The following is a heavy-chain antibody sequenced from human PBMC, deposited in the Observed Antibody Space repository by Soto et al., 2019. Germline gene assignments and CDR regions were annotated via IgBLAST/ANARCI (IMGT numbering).Heavy chain of an antibody. D-gene: IGHD2-2*01. J-gene: IGHJ4*02. V-gene: IGHV1-69*02. CDR3: ARSRIEDIVVVPAAIYFDY. Sequence: ASVKVSCKASGGTFSSYTISWVRQAPGQGLEWMGRIIPILGIANYAQKFQGRVTITADKSTSTAYMELSSLRSEDTAVYYCARSRIEDIVVVPAAIYFDYWGQGTLVTVSS. CDR1: GGTFSSYT. CDR2: IIPILGIA.